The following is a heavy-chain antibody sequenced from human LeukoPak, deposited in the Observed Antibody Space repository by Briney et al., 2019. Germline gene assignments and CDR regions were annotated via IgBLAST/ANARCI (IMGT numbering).Heavy chain of an antibody. CDR2: INPNSGGT. Sequence: ASVKVSCKASGYTFTGYYMHWVRQAPGQGLEWMGWINPNSGGTNYAQKFQGRVTMTRDTSISTAYMGLSRLRSDDTAVYYCASLYYDFLSGYLGFGAFDIWGQGTMVTVSS. CDR1: GYTFTGYY. V-gene: IGHV1-2*02. D-gene: IGHD3-3*01. J-gene: IGHJ3*02. CDR3: ASLYYDFLSGYLGFGAFDI.